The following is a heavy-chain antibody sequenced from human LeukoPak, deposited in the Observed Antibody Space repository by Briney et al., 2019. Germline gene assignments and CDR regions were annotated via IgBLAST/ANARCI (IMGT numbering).Heavy chain of an antibody. J-gene: IGHJ5*02. D-gene: IGHD4-17*01. Sequence: PSETLSLTCTVSGGSISSGGYYWSWIRQHPGKGLEWIGYIYYSGSTYYNPSLKSRVTISVDRSKNQFSLKLSSVTAADTAVYYCARVVETLGDYAPYNWFDPWGQGTLVTVSS. V-gene: IGHV4-31*03. CDR2: IYYSGST. CDR1: GGSISSGGYY. CDR3: ARVVETLGDYAPYNWFDP.